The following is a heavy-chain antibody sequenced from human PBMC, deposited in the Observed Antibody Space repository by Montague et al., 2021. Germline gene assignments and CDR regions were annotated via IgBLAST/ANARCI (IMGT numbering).Heavy chain of an antibody. CDR2: ISYDGSNK. V-gene: IGHV3-30*04. D-gene: IGHD3-10*01. CDR1: GFNFNSSA. J-gene: IGHJ5*02. Sequence: SLRLSCAASGFNFNSSAMHWVRQAPGKGLEWVAIISYDGSNKYYADSVKGRFTVSRDNSKNTLFLQMNSLRPEDTAVYYCARDPRYYGSGSPNWFDPWGQGTLVTVSS. CDR3: ARDPRYYGSGSPNWFDP.